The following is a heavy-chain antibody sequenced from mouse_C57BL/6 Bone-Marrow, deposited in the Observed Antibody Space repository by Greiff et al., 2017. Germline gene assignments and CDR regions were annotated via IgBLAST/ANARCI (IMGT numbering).Heavy chain of an antibody. CDR1: GYTFTSYW. Sequence: VKLQESGTELVKPGASVKLSCKASGYTFTSYWMHWVKQRPGQGLEWIGNINPSNGGTNYNEKFKSKATLTVDKSSSTAYMQLSSLTSEDSAVYYCARRIHGSRVYAMDYWGQGTSVTVSS. J-gene: IGHJ4*01. V-gene: IGHV1-53*01. CDR2: INPSNGGT. D-gene: IGHD1-1*01. CDR3: ARRIHGSRVYAMDY.